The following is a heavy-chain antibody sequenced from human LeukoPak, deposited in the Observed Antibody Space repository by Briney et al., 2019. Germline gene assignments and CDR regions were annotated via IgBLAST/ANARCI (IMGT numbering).Heavy chain of an antibody. Sequence: GGSLRLSCAASGFTFSSYAMHWVRQAPGKGLEWVAVISYDGSNKYYADSVKGRFTISRDNSKNTLYLQMNSLRAEDTAVHYCAREWGLEDIVVVPAAIGRPFDYWGQGTLVTVSS. CDR2: ISYDGSNK. CDR1: GFTFSSYA. CDR3: AREWGLEDIVVVPAAIGRPFDY. J-gene: IGHJ4*02. V-gene: IGHV3-30*01. D-gene: IGHD2-2*02.